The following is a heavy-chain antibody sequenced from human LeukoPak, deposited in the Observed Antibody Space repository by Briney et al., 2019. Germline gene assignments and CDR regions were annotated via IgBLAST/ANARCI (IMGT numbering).Heavy chain of an antibody. CDR3: ARGTLWFGELSYYYYYMDV. J-gene: IGHJ6*03. Sequence: ASVKVSCKASGYTFTSYDINWVRQAAGQGLEWMGWMNPNSGNTVYAQKFQGRVTITRNTSISTAYMELSSLRSEDTAVYYCARGTLWFGELSYYYYYMDVWGKGTTVTVSS. D-gene: IGHD3-10*01. CDR1: GYTFTSYD. CDR2: MNPNSGNT. V-gene: IGHV1-8*03.